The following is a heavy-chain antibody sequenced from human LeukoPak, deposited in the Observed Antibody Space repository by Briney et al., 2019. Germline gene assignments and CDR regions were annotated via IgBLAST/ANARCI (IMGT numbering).Heavy chain of an antibody. V-gene: IGHV3-11*01. Sequence: GGSLRLSCAASGFSLSDYQMSWVRQAPGEGLEWISYITASGRSTNYADSVKGRFTISRDNAKNSVVNSLRAEDTAVYYCTRERRGSYYAFESWGQGTLVSVSS. D-gene: IGHD3-16*01. CDR3: TRERRGSYYAFES. CDR2: ITASGRST. CDR1: GFSLSDYQ. J-gene: IGHJ4*02.